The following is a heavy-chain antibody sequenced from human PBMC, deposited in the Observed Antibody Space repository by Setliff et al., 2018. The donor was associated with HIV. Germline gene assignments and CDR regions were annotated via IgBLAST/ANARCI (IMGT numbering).Heavy chain of an antibody. J-gene: IGHJ3*02. V-gene: IGHV3-7*02. Sequence: PGGSLRLSCAASGYTFSSYWMAWVRQCPGKGLEWVANIQQHGRVIHYVASVECRFTISSDNAKNALYLQMSSLRDEDTAVYYCATYLYNSGYPVDAFDIWGQGTMVTVSS. CDR3: ATYLYNSGYPVDAFDI. D-gene: IGHD3-22*01. CDR1: GYTFSSYW. CDR2: IQQHGRVI.